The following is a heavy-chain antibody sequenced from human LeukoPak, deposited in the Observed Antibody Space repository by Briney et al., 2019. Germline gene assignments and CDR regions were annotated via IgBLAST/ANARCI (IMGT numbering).Heavy chain of an antibody. CDR1: RVSIISYS. Sequence: PGGSLRLSCAASRVSIISYSGSSFRQAPGKGLEWVSSISGSGGSTYSADSVKGRFTISRDNSKNTLYLQMNSLRAEDTALYYTLSDRFRCNGMWHGDFEYWGQGTLVTVSS. V-gene: IGHV3-23*01. D-gene: IGHD2/OR15-2a*01. CDR3: LSDRFRCNGMWHGDFEY. J-gene: IGHJ4*02. CDR2: ISGSGGST.